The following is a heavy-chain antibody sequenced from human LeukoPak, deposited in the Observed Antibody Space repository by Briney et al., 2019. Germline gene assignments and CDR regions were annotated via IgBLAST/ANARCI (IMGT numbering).Heavy chain of an antibody. D-gene: IGHD2-2*01. CDR1: GGTFSSYT. J-gene: IGHJ4*02. CDR3: ATPSGEDIVVVTY. Sequence: SVKVSCKASGGTFSSYTISWVRQAPGQGLEWMGRIIPILGIANYAQKFQGRVTITADKSTSTAYMELSSLRSEDTAVYYCATPSGEDIVVVTYWGQGTLVTVSS. CDR2: IIPILGIA. V-gene: IGHV1-69*02.